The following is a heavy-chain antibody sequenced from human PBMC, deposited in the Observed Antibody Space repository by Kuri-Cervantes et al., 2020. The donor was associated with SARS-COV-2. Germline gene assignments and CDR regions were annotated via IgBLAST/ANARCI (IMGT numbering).Heavy chain of an antibody. D-gene: IGHD6-19*01. CDR1: GFSLRSSGVR. J-gene: IGHJ4*02. Sequence: SGPTLVKPTQTLTLTCTLSGFSLRSSGVRVSWIRQPAGKALEWLARIDWDDDKFYTTSLKTRLTISKGTSRNQVVLTMTNMDPVDTATYYCARARSGFNHFDSWGQGYLVTVSS. CDR3: ARARSGFNHFDS. V-gene: IGHV2-70*04. CDR2: IDWDDDK.